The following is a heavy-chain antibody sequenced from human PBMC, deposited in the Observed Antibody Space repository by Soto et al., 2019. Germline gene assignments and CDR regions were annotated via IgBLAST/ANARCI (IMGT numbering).Heavy chain of an antibody. V-gene: IGHV4-30-2*02. Sequence: SETLSLTCAVSGGSISSGGYSWSWIRQPPGKGLEWIGYIYHSGSTYYNPSLKSRLTISVDTSKNQFSLKLSSVTAADTAVYYCARLGGYYQALDNWGQGTLVTVSS. CDR1: GGSISSGGYS. CDR2: IYHSGST. J-gene: IGHJ4*02. CDR3: ARLGGYYQALDN. D-gene: IGHD3-22*01.